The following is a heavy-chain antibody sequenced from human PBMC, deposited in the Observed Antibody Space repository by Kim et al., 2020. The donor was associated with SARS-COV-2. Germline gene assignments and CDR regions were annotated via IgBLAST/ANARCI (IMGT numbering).Heavy chain of an antibody. CDR2: IYYSGST. J-gene: IGHJ3*02. Sequence: SETLSLTCTVSGGSISSSSYYWGWIRQPPGKGLEWIGSIYYSGSTYYNPSLKSRVTISVDTSKNQFSLKLSSVTAADTAVYYCAREVIRGSSKPVAFDIWGQGTMVTVSS. D-gene: IGHD1-26*01. CDR1: GGSISSSSYY. V-gene: IGHV4-39*07. CDR3: AREVIRGSSKPVAFDI.